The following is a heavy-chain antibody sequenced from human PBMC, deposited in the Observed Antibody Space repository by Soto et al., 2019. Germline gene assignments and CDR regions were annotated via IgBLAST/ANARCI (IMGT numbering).Heavy chain of an antibody. D-gene: IGHD3-9*01. V-gene: IGHV3-7*01. CDR2: IKQDGSEK. Sequence: PGGSLRLSCAASGFTFSSYWMSWVRQAPGKGLEWVANIKQDGSEKYYVDSVKGRFTISRDNAKNSLYLQMNSLIAEDTAVYYCARDSGYDILTGHGDFDYWGQATLVTVSS. CDR3: ARDSGYDILTGHGDFDY. J-gene: IGHJ4*02. CDR1: GFTFSSYW.